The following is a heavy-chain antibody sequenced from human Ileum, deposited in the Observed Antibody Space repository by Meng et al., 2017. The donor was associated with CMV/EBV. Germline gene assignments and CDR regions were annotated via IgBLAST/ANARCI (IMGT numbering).Heavy chain of an antibody. J-gene: IGHJ4*02. CDR2: VYSSATDT. CDR1: GFTFSEYT. V-gene: IGHV3-23*03. CDR3: VKERIELWYFDY. D-gene: IGHD2-21*01. Sequence: GGSLRLSCVATGFTFSEYTFSWVRQAPGKGLEYISFVYSSATDTHHADSVKGRFIISKDKPGNTLFLQMNNMRAEDTAIYYCVKERIELWYFDYWGQGTEVTVSS.